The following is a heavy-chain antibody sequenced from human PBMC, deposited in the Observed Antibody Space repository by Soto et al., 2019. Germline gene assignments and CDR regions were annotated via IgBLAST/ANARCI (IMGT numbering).Heavy chain of an antibody. D-gene: IGHD3-22*01. CDR3: ARFLDTTGLVYFDY. Sequence: ESGPTLVNPTQTLTLTCTFSGFSLSTSGMCVSWIRQPPGKALEWLARIDGDGDEYYSTSLKTRLTISKDTSKNQVVLTMTNMDPVDTATYYCARFLDTTGLVYFDYWGQGTLVTVSS. CDR2: IDGDGDE. V-gene: IGHV2-70*11. J-gene: IGHJ4*02. CDR1: GFSLSTSGMC.